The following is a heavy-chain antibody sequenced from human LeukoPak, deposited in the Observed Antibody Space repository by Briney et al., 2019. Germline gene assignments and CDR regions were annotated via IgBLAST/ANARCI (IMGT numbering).Heavy chain of an antibody. CDR2: IIPIFGTA. V-gene: IGHV1-69*06. D-gene: IGHD3-10*01. CDR1: GGTFSSYA. CDR3: ATDARSARGAFDI. J-gene: IGHJ3*02. Sequence: ASVKVSCKASGGTFSSYAISWVRQAPGQGLEWMGGIIPIFGTANYAQKFQGRVTMTEDTSTDTAYMELSSLRSEDTAVYYCATDARSARGAFDIWGQGTMVTVSS.